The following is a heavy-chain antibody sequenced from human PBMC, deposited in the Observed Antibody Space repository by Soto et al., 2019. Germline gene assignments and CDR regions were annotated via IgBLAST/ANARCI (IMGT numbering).Heavy chain of an antibody. CDR2: FIPIFGTA. D-gene: IGHD3-16*01. CDR1: GGTFSSYA. CDR3: ARGRGYYDYVWGSSPDRNDAFDI. J-gene: IGHJ3*02. Sequence: SVKVSCKASGGTFSSYAISWVRQAPGQGLEWMGGFIPIFGTANYAQKFQGRVTITADESTSTAYMELSSLRSEDTAVYYCARGRGYYDYVWGSSPDRNDAFDIWGQGTMVTVSS. V-gene: IGHV1-69*13.